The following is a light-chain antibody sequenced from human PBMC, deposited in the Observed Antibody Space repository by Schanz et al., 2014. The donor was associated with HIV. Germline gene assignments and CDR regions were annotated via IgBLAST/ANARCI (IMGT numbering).Light chain of an antibody. CDR1: SSNIGLNT. CDR3: ATWDDSLDGWV. CDR2: NTY. Sequence: QSVLIQPPSASGTPGQRVTISCSGSSSNIGLNTVNWYQQLPGTAPKLVIYNTYHRPSAVPDRFSGSQSGASASLAISGLQSEDESDFFCATWDDSLDGWVFGGGTKLTVL. V-gene: IGLV1-44*01. J-gene: IGLJ3*02.